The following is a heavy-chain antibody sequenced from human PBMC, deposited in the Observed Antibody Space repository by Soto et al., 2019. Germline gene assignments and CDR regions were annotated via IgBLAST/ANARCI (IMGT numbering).Heavy chain of an antibody. CDR1: GFTVSNNY. D-gene: IGHD4-17*01. CDR3: ATRMTTAPY. Sequence: GGSLRLSCAASGFTVSNNYLSWVRQAPGKGLQWVSLIYSDGGTDYAESVKGRFTISRDNSKNTLYLQMNSLKAEDTAIYYCATRMTTAPYWGQGTLVTVAS. J-gene: IGHJ4*02. V-gene: IGHV3-66*01. CDR2: IYSDGGT.